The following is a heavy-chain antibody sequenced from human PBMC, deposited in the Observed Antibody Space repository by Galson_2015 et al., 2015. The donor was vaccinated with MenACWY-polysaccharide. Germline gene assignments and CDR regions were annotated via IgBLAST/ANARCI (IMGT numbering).Heavy chain of an antibody. J-gene: IGHJ4*02. V-gene: IGHV3-23*01. CDR1: GFSFSAYA. Sequence: SLRLSCAASGFSFSAYAMGWVRHIPGKGLEWVSSITGSGSHAFYADSVRGRFTMSKDNSKNMLFLQTDTLRAEDTAVYHCARISLQSRNFDFWGQGTLVTVSS. CDR3: ARISLQSRNFDF. CDR2: ITGSGSHA.